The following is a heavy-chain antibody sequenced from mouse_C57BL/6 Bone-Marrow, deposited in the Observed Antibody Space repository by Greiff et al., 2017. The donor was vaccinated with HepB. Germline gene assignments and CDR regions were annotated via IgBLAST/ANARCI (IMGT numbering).Heavy chain of an antibody. CDR1: GFSFPRYG. CDR3: AEPDAYYQDYYAIDY. Sequence: QVQLQQSGPGLVAPSQSLSITCPVSGFSFPRYGVSWVRQRPGKGLEWLGVIGGDGSPNYHSALISRLSISKDNSKSQVFLKLNSRQTDDTATYYYAEPDAYYQDYYAIDYWGQGTSVTVSS. V-gene: IGHV2-3*01. J-gene: IGHJ4*01. CDR2: IGGDGSP. D-gene: IGHD2-3*01.